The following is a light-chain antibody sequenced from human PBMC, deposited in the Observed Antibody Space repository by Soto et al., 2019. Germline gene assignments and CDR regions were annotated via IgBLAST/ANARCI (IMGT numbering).Light chain of an antibody. CDR3: QQRSNWPPT. J-gene: IGKJ4*01. Sequence: IVLTQAPGTLSLSPGERANLSCRASQSVSSYLAWYQQRPGQAPRLLIYDASNRATGIPAKFSGSGSGTDFTLTISTLEPEDFAVYYCQQRSNWPPTFGGGTKVDI. V-gene: IGKV3-11*01. CDR2: DAS. CDR1: QSVSSY.